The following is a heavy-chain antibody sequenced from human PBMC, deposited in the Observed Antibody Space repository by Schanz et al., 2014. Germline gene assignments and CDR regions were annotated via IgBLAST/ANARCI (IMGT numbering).Heavy chain of an antibody. D-gene: IGHD3-3*01. CDR1: GYSLNELS. CDR2: FHHEDGDT. V-gene: IGHV1-24*01. CDR3: VTEKRMESGTWAKAFDI. Sequence: QVQLVQSGAEVKKPGASVKVSCKVSGYSLNELSMHWVRQAPGRGLEWMGGFHHEDGDTVYAQKFQGRVNMTRDTVTTTVHLELTRLRTDDTAMYYCVTEKRMESGTWAKAFDIWGQGTWVTVSS. J-gene: IGHJ3*02.